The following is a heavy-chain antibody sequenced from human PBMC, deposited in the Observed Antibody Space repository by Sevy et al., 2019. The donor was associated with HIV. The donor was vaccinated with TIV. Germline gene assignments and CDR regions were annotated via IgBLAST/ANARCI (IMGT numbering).Heavy chain of an antibody. V-gene: IGHV3-15*01. CDR2: IMSKSDGGTT. CDR3: STDPIIVLLVTDGMDV. D-gene: IGHD2-8*02. J-gene: IGHJ6*02. Sequence: GGSLGLSCVASGFTFSYAWMSWVRQAPGKGLEWVGRIMSKSDGGTTDYAAPVKGRFTISRDDSKNTLYLQMNSLKIEDTAVYYCSTDPIIVLLVTDGMDVWGQGTTVTVSS. CDR1: GFTFSYAW.